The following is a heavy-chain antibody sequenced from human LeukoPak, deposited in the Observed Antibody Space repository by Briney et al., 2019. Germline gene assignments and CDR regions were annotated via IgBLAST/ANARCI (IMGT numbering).Heavy chain of an antibody. CDR3: ARVYDYVWGSYRYNPDAFDI. V-gene: IGHV1-8*01. CDR2: MNPNSGNT. D-gene: IGHD3-16*02. CDR1: RYTFTSYD. Sequence: GASVKVSCEASRYTFTSYDINWVRQATVQGLEWMGWMNPNSGNTGYAQKFKGRVTMTRNTSISTAYMELSSLRSEDTAVYYCARVYDYVWGSYRYNPDAFDIWGQGTMVTVSS. J-gene: IGHJ3*02.